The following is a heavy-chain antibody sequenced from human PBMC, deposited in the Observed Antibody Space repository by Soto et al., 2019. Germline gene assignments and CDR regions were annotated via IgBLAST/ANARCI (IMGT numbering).Heavy chain of an antibody. CDR3: ARFRGDMDV. J-gene: IGHJ6*03. Sequence: SETLSLTCAVYGGSFSGHYWSWIRQPPGKGLEWIGEINHSGSTNYNPSLKSRVTISVDTSKNQFSLKLSSVTAADTAVYYCARFRGDMDVWGKGTTVTVSS. CDR2: INHSGST. V-gene: IGHV4-34*01. CDR1: GGSFSGHY.